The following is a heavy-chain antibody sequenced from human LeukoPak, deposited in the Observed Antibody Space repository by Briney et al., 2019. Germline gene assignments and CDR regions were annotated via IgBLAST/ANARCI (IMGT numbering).Heavy chain of an antibody. Sequence: GGSLRLSCAASGFIFSSYSINWVRQAPGKGLEWVSSISSSSYIYYADLVKGRFTISRDNAKNSLYLQMNSLRAEDTAVYYCARAVNYYDSSGYGYWGQGTLVTVSS. D-gene: IGHD3-22*01. CDR2: ISSSSYI. CDR3: ARAVNYYDSSGYGY. CDR1: GFIFSSYS. J-gene: IGHJ4*02. V-gene: IGHV3-21*01.